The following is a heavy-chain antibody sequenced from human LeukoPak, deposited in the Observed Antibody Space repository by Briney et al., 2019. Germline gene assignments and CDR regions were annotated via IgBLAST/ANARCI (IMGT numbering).Heavy chain of an antibody. V-gene: IGHV1-8*01. J-gene: IGHJ6*02. Sequence: GASVKVSCKASGYTFTIYDINWVRQATGQGLEWMGWMNPNSGNTGYAQKFQGRVTMTKNTSISTAYMELSSLRSEDTAVYYCAREGRWLRPIYYYYGMDVWGQGTTVTVSS. CDR1: GYTFTIYD. D-gene: IGHD5-12*01. CDR2: MNPNSGNT. CDR3: AREGRWLRPIYYYYGMDV.